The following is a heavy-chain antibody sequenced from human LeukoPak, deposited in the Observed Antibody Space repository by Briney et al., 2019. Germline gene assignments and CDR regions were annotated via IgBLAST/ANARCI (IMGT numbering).Heavy chain of an antibody. V-gene: IGHV5-51*01. D-gene: IGHD4-23*01. CDR3: ARRVVNNRNWYFDL. CDR2: LYPGDSDT. Sequence: GESLKISCKASGYSFTDYWIGWVRQMPGIGLEWMGILYPGDSDTRYNPSFRGQVTILVDKSITTAYLQWSSLKASDTAMYYCARRVVNNRNWYFDLWGRGTLVTVSS. CDR1: GYSFTDYW. J-gene: IGHJ2*01.